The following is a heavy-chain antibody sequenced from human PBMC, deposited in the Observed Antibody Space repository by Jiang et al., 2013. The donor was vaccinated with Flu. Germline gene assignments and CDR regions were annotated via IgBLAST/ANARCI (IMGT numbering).Heavy chain of an antibody. CDR2: IYDSGST. V-gene: IGHV4-59*08. J-gene: IGHJ5*02. Sequence: LLKPSETLSLTCTVSGGSINSYYWSWIRQPPGKGLEWIGYIYDSGSTNYSPSLKSRLTISIDTSKNQFSLKLSSVTAADTAVYYCARRGYLNWFDPWGQGTPGHRLL. D-gene: IGHD1-26*01. CDR3: ARRGYLNWFDP. CDR1: GGSINSYY.